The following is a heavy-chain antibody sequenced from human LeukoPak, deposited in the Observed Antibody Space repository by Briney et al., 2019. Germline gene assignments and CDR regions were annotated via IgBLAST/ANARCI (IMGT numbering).Heavy chain of an antibody. CDR1: GFTFGSNW. J-gene: IGHJ4*02. V-gene: IGHV3-7*01. CDR3: ARNTVAAAGDS. Sequence: PGGSLRLSCAASGFTFGSNWMTWVRQAPEKGLEWVAKIKPGGSDEDYVDSVKGRFTISRDNAKNLLYLQMTGLRAEDTAVYYCARNTVAAAGDSWGQGTLVTVSS. CDR2: IKPGGSDE. D-gene: IGHD6-13*01.